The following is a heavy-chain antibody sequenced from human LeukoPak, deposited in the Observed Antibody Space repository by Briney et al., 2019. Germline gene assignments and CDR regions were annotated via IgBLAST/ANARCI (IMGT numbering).Heavy chain of an antibody. Sequence: GSLRLSCAASGFTFSSYEMSWVRQAPGKGREWVSYTSVSGSVIYYADSVRGRFTISRDNAKNSLYLQMNSLRAEDTAVYYCARGGRFLWFGGDFWGPGTLVTVSS. CDR1: GFTFSSYE. V-gene: IGHV3-48*03. D-gene: IGHD3-10*01. CDR2: TSVSGSVI. CDR3: ARGGRFLWFGGDF. J-gene: IGHJ4*02.